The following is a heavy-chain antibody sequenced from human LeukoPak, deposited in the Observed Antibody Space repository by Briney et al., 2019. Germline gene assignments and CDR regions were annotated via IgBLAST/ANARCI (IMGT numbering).Heavy chain of an antibody. CDR3: ARARGGGGNPNLNDY. J-gene: IGHJ4*02. Sequence: GASVKVSCKASGYTFTSYGISWVRQAPGQGLEWMGWISACNGNTNYAQKLQGRVTMTTDTSTSTAYMELRSLRSDDTAVYYCARARGGGGNPNLNDYWGQGTLVTVSS. V-gene: IGHV1-18*01. CDR2: ISACNGNT. D-gene: IGHD2-15*01. CDR1: GYTFTSYG.